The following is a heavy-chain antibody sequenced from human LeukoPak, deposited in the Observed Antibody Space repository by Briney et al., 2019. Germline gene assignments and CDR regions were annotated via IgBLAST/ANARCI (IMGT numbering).Heavy chain of an antibody. J-gene: IGHJ3*02. D-gene: IGHD3-22*01. Sequence: GGSLRLSCAASGLTFRSYSMNWVRQAPGKGLEWVSSISSSSTYIYFADSVKGRFTISRDNAKNSLFLQMNSLRAEDTALYYCARGQDYYDSSGYYYRPFDIWGQGTMVTVSS. CDR2: ISSSSTYI. V-gene: IGHV3-21*01. CDR3: ARGQDYYDSSGYYYRPFDI. CDR1: GLTFRSYS.